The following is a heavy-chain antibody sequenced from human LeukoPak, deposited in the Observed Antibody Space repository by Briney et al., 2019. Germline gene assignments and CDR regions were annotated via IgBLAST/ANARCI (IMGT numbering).Heavy chain of an antibody. CDR2: ISYDGSNK. Sequence: GGSLRLSCAASGFTFSSYAMHWVRQAPGKGLEWVAVISYDGSNKYYADSVKGRFTISRDNPKNTLYLQMNSLRAEDTAVYYCARDRSGMAARRAQPPDYWGQGTLVTVSS. D-gene: IGHD6-13*01. CDR1: GFTFSSYA. J-gene: IGHJ4*02. CDR3: ARDRSGMAARRAQPPDY. V-gene: IGHV3-30*04.